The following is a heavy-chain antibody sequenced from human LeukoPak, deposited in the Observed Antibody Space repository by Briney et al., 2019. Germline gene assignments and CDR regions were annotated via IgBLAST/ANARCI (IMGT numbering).Heavy chain of an antibody. CDR1: GGSFSGYY. CDR3: ASVYGSGRNNWFDP. D-gene: IGHD3-10*01. V-gene: IGHV4-34*01. Sequence: SETLSPTCAVYGGSFSGYYWSWIRQPPGKGLEWIGEINHSGSTNYNPSLKSRVTISVDTSKNQFSLKLSSVTAADTAVYYCASVYGSGRNNWFDPWGQGTLVIVSS. J-gene: IGHJ5*02. CDR2: INHSGST.